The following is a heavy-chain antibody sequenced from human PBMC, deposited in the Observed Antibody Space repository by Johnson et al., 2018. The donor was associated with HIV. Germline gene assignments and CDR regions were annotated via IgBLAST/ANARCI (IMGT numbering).Heavy chain of an antibody. D-gene: IGHD2-21*01. CDR1: GFTFSGYP. Sequence: QMQLVESGGGVVQPGRFLRLFCAASGFTFSGYPMHWVRQAPCKGLEWVAVISSDGTNKYYADSVKGRFTISRDNSWNTLSLEMTSLSAEDTAVYYCARGGGCGGDCYSGYDAFDIWGQGTKLTVSS. J-gene: IGHJ3*02. CDR2: ISSDGTNK. CDR3: ARGGGCGGDCYSGYDAFDI. V-gene: IGHV3-30*14.